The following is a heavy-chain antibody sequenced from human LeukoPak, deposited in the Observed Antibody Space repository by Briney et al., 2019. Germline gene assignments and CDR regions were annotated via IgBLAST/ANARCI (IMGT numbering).Heavy chain of an antibody. CDR2: ISSSSSYI. Sequence: GGSLRLSCAASEFTFSSYSMNWVRQAPGKGLEWVSSISSSSSYIYYTDSVKGRFTISRDNAKKSLYLQLNSLTAEGTAVYYCARGFYCSGSSCYIDYWGQGALVTVSS. V-gene: IGHV3-21*01. D-gene: IGHD2-2*02. J-gene: IGHJ4*02. CDR3: ARGFYCSGSSCYIDY. CDR1: EFTFSSYS.